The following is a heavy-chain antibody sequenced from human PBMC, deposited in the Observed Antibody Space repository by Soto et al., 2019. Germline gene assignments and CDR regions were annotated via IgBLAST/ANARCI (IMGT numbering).Heavy chain of an antibody. J-gene: IGHJ6*04. Sequence: SETLSLTCTVSGGSISSGDYYWSWIRQPPGKGLEWIGYIYYSGSTYYNPSLKSRVTISVDPSKNGFSLKLSSVTAADMAANYCARDTRPYSFGDTGQAYYYYYGMDVWGEGTTVTVSS. CDR3: ARDTRPYSFGDTGQAYYYYYGMDV. CDR1: GGSISSGDYY. CDR2: IYYSGST. V-gene: IGHV4-30-4*01. D-gene: IGHD5-18*01.